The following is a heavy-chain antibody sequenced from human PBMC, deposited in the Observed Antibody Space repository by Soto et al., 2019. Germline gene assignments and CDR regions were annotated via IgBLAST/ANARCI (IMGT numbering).Heavy chain of an antibody. D-gene: IGHD3-16*01. J-gene: IGHJ6*02. CDR3: ARGMGEESTFYKYYGMDV. CDR1: GGSFSGFY. V-gene: IGHV4-34*01. CDR2: INHSGRT. Sequence: SENLSLSCAVYGGSFSGFYWSWIRKPPGKGLEWIGEINHSGRTKYNAPLKSRVTISVDTSKKQFSLKLSSVTAADTAVYYCARGMGEESTFYKYYGMDVWGQGTTVTVSS.